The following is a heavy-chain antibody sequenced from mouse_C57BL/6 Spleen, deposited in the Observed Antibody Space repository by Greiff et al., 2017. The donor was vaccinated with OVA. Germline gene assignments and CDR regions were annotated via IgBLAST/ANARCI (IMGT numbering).Heavy chain of an antibody. Sequence: DVQLQESGAELVKPGASVKLSCTASGFNIKDYYMHWVKQRTEQGLEWIGRIDPEDGETKYAPKFQGKATITADTSSNTAYLQRSSLTSEDTAVYYCARLYYYGSSHAMDYWGQGTSVTVSS. CDR3: ARLYYYGSSHAMDY. CDR2: IDPEDGET. CDR1: GFNIKDYY. J-gene: IGHJ4*01. V-gene: IGHV14-2*01. D-gene: IGHD1-1*01.